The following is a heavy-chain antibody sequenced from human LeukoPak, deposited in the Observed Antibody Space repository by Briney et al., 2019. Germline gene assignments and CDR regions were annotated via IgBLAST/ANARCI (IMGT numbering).Heavy chain of an antibody. D-gene: IGHD6-13*01. J-gene: IGHJ4*02. CDR1: GGSISSGSYY. CDR3: ARSYSSSWYDY. Sequence: SQTLSLTCTVSGGSISSGSYYWSWIRQPAGKGLEWIGRIYTSGSTNYNPSLKNRVTISVDTSKNQFSLKLSSVTAADTAVYYCARSYSSSWYDYWGQGTLVTVSS. V-gene: IGHV4-61*02. CDR2: IYTSGST.